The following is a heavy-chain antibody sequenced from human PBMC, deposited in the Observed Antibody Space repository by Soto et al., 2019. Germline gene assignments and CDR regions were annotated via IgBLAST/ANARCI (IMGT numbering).Heavy chain of an antibody. D-gene: IGHD2-15*01. Sequence: EVQLVESGGGLVKPGGSLRLSCAASGFTFSSYSMNWVRQAPGKGLEWVSSISSSSSYIYYADSVKGRFTISRDNAKNSLHLQMNSLRAEDTAVYYCARGYCSGGSCYSGAFDIWGQGTMVTVSS. CDR3: ARGYCSGGSCYSGAFDI. CDR2: ISSSSSYI. J-gene: IGHJ3*02. V-gene: IGHV3-21*01. CDR1: GFTFSSYS.